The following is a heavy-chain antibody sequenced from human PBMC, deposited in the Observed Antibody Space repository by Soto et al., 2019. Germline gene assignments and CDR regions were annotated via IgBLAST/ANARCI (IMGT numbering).Heavy chain of an antibody. J-gene: IGHJ6*02. V-gene: IGHV3-23*01. CDR3: YLSDRYYGMDD. CDR2: ISTSGGST. CDR1: GFTFSSYA. Sequence: EVQLLESGGGMVQPGGSLRLSCAASGFTFSSYAMSWVRQAPGKGLEWVSSISTSGGSTYYADSVKGRFTISRDNSINTLYLQMNSLRAEDTAVYYCYLSDRYYGMDDWCLGTTVTVSS.